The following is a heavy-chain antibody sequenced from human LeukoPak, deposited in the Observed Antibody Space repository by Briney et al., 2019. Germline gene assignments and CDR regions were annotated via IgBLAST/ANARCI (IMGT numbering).Heavy chain of an antibody. D-gene: IGHD3-9*01. Sequence: GGSLRLSCAASGFTFSSYGMHWVRQAPGKGLEGVAFIRYDGSNKYYADSVKGRFTISRDNYKNTLYLQMNSLRAEDTAVYYCAKDGYYDILTGYRIWGQGTLVTVSS. CDR2: IRYDGSNK. J-gene: IGHJ4*02. V-gene: IGHV3-30*02. CDR3: AKDGYYDILTGYRI. CDR1: GFTFSSYG.